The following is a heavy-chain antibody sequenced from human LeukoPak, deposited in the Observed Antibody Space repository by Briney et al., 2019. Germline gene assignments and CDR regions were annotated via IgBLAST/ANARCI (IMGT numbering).Heavy chain of an antibody. CDR1: GFTFRSYS. Sequence: SGGSLRLSCEASGFTFRSYSMNWIRQAPGKGLEWVSYISRESTTIYYADSVKGRFTISRDNAKNSLYLQMNSLRVEDTAVYYCARVRSGYSHENYFDYWGQGTLVTVSS. CDR2: ISRESTTI. V-gene: IGHV3-48*01. J-gene: IGHJ4*02. D-gene: IGHD5-18*01. CDR3: ARVRSGYSHENYFDY.